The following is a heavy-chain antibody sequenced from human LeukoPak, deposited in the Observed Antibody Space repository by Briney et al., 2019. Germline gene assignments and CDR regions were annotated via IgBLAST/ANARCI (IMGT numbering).Heavy chain of an antibody. CDR1: GASISSYY. D-gene: IGHD6-13*01. Sequence: SETLSLTCTVSGASISSYYWSWIRQPPGKGLEWIGYIYYSGSTHYNPALKSRVTISVDTSKNQFSLDLSSVTAADTAVYYCVSGPYPAAGTDHQFDYWGQGTLVTVSS. CDR3: VSGPYPAAGTDHQFDY. V-gene: IGHV4-59*01. CDR2: IYYSGST. J-gene: IGHJ4*02.